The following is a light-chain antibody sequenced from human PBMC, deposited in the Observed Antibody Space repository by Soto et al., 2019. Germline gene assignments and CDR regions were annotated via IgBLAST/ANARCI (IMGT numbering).Light chain of an antibody. CDR1: QRISNL. J-gene: IGKJ1*01. V-gene: IGKV1-39*01. CDR2: TAS. Sequence: IQITNSPSSLTASVLHSVTITCRASQRISNLLNWYQQKPGKAPKLLIHTASSLQTGVPSRFTGSGSGTDFSLTINSLQPEDFATYYCQQSYTTLWTFGQGTKVDIK. CDR3: QQSYTTLWT.